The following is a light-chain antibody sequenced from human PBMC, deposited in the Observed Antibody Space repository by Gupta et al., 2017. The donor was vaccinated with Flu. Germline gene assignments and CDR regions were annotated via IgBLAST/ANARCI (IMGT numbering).Light chain of an antibody. V-gene: IGKV3-11*01. CDR2: DAS. CDR1: QSVSSY. CDR3: QQRSNWLT. Sequence: ELVLTQSPATLSLSPGERATLSCRASQSVSSYLAWYQQKPGQAPRLLIYDASNRATGIPARFSGSGSGTDFTLTSSILEPEDFAVYYCQQRSNWLTFGGGTKVEIK. J-gene: IGKJ4*01.